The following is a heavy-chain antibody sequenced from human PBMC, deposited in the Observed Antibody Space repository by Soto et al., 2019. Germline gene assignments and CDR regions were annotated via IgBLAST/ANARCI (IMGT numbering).Heavy chain of an antibody. CDR2: IKSKTDGGTT. V-gene: IGHV3-15*01. D-gene: IGHD1-26*01. CDR1: GFTFSNAW. CDR3: TTEEGSPSLYYFDY. Sequence: EVQLVESGGGLVKPGGSLRLSCGASGFTFSNAWMSWVRQAPGKGLEWVGRIKSKTDGGTTDYAAPVKGRFTISRDDSKNTLYLQMNSLKTEDTAVYYCTTEEGSPSLYYFDYWGQGTLVTVSS. J-gene: IGHJ4*02.